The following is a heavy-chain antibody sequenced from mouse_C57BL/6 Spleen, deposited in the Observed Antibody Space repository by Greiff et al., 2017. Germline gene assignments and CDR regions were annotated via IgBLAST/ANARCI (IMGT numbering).Heavy chain of an antibody. CDR1: GYTFTSYW. V-gene: IGHV1-59*01. CDR2: IDPSDSYT. J-gene: IGHJ2*01. D-gene: IGHD1-1*01. CDR3: ARSFITTVVEGGDY. Sequence: QVQLQQPGAELVRPGTSVKLSCKASGYTFTSYWMHWVKQRPGQGLEWIGVIDPSDSYTNYNQKFKGKATLTVDTSSSTAYMQLSSLTSEDSAVYYCARSFITTVVEGGDYWGQGTTLTVSS.